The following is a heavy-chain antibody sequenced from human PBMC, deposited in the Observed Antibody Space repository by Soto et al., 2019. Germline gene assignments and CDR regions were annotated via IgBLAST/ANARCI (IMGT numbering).Heavy chain of an antibody. J-gene: IGHJ4*02. D-gene: IGHD3-10*01. CDR2: ILNSGRA. CDR3: ARTSWFGELSFDY. Sequence: PSETLSLTCSVSGGSISSGDNYWSWIRQPPGKGLECIGYILNSGRAHYTPSLRSRLAVSVDTSRNQFSLKLSSVTAADTAVYYCARTSWFGELSFDYWGQGTLVTVS. V-gene: IGHV4-30-4*01. CDR1: GGSISSGDNY.